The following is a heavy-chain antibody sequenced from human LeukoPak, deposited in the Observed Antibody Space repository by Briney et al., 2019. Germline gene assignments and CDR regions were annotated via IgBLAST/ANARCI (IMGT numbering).Heavy chain of an antibody. Sequence: ASVKVSCKASGGTFSSYAISWVRQAPGQGLEWMGGIIPIFGTANYAQKFQGRVTITADESTSTAYMELSSLRSEDTAVYYCASTRDGYNFLYFDYWGQGTLVTVSS. CDR2: IIPIFGTA. V-gene: IGHV1-69*13. CDR3: ASTRDGYNFLYFDY. CDR1: GGTFSSYA. D-gene: IGHD5-24*01. J-gene: IGHJ4*02.